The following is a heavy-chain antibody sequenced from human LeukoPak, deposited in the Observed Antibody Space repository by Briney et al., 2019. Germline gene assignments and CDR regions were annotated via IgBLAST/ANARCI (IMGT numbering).Heavy chain of an antibody. V-gene: IGHV3-23*01. D-gene: IGHD2-2*01. CDR2: ISGSGGST. Sequence: AGGSLRLSCAASGFTFSSYAMSWVRQAPGKGLEWVSAISGSGGSTYYADSVKGRFTISRDNSKNTLYLQMNSLRAEDTAVYYCAKDGRYCSSTSCYWWGQGTLVTVSS. CDR1: GFTFSSYA. CDR3: AKDGRYCSSTSCYW. J-gene: IGHJ4*02.